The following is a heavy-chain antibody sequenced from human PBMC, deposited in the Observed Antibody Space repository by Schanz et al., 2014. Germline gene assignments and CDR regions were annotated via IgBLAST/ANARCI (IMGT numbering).Heavy chain of an antibody. Sequence: QVRLVESGGGVVQPGRSLRLSCAASGFTLSSYGMHWVRQAPGKGLEWVAFINSDGTKRFYADSVKSRFTVSRDNSKNTLYLQLNSLRAEDTAVYYCARDFHGYGPHLDYWGQGSLXTVSS. J-gene: IGHJ4*02. V-gene: IGHV3-30*03. D-gene: IGHD5-12*01. CDR1: GFTLSSYG. CDR3: ARDFHGYGPHLDY. CDR2: INSDGTKR.